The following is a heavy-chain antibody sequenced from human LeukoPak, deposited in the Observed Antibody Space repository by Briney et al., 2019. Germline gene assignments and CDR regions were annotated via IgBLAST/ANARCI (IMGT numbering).Heavy chain of an antibody. J-gene: IGHJ4*02. CDR2: IRYDGSNK. D-gene: IGHD3-3*01. Sequence: TGGSLRLSCAASGFTFSSYGMHWVRQAPGKGLEWVAFIRYDGSNKYYADSVKGRFTISRDNSKNTLYLQTNSLRAEDTAVYYCAKVKGYDFWSGYFDYWGQGTLVTVSS. CDR1: GFTFSSYG. CDR3: AKVKGYDFWSGYFDY. V-gene: IGHV3-30*02.